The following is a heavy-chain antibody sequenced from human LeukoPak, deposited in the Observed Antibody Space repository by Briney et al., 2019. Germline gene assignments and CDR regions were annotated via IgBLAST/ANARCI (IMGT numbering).Heavy chain of an antibody. CDR2: IWYDGSEK. Sequence: GRSLRLSCAASGFTFSGYGMQWVRQAPGKGLEWVAAIWYDGSEKYYADSVKGRFTISRDNSKNTLYLQMNSLRAEDTAVYYCARDVSSGYLGFDYWGQGTLVTVSS. CDR1: GFTFSGYG. D-gene: IGHD3-22*01. V-gene: IGHV3-33*01. CDR3: ARDVSSGYLGFDY. J-gene: IGHJ4*02.